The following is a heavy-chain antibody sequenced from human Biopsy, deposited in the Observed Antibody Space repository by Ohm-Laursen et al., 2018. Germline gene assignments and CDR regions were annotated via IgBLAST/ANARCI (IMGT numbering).Heavy chain of an antibody. CDR1: GGTFTNYA. Sequence: VASVKVSCKASGGTFTNYAISWVRQAPGQGLEWMGGIIPIFGTANYAQKFQGRVTITADESTSTAYMELSSLRSDDTAVYYCARGALGGGSYRFFYWGQGSLVTVSS. J-gene: IGHJ4*02. CDR2: IIPIFGTA. V-gene: IGHV1-69*13. D-gene: IGHD1-26*01. CDR3: ARGALGGGSYRFFY.